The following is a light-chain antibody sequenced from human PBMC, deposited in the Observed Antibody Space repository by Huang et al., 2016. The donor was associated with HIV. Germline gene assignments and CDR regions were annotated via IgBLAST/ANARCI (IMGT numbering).Light chain of an antibody. CDR2: AAS. V-gene: IGKV1-39*01. CDR3: QESYSLLWT. Sequence: DIQMTQSPSSLSASVGDRVTITCRASQTISRYLSWYQQKPGKAPHLLIFAASSIQSGVPSRFSGSGSGTNFTLTISTLQPEDFATYYCQESYSLLWTFGQGTKVDIK. CDR1: QTISRY. J-gene: IGKJ1*01.